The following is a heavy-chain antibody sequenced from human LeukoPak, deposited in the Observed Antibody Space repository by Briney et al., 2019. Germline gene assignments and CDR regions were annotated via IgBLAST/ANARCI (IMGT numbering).Heavy chain of an antibody. CDR3: AREVLGYAFDI. V-gene: IGHV4-59*01. J-gene: IGHJ3*02. CDR1: GGSISSYY. D-gene: IGHD4/OR15-4a*01. CDR2: IYYSGST. Sequence: SETLSLTCTVSGGSISSYYWSWIRQPPGKGLEWIGCIYYSGSTNYNPSLKSRVTISVDTSKNQFSLKLSSVTAADTAVYYCAREVLGYAFDIWGQGTMVTVSS.